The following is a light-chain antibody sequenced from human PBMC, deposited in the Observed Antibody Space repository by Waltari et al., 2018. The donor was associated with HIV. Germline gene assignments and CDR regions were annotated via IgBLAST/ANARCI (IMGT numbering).Light chain of an antibody. CDR1: SSDAGGYNL. Sequence: QSALTQPASVSGSPGPSITISCTGPSSDAGGYNLFSSYQQHPGKASKLMIYEVSKRPSGVSNRFSGSKSGNTASLTISGLQAEDEADYYCCAYAGSTTYVIFGGGTKLTVL. V-gene: IGLV2-23*02. CDR3: CAYAGSTTYVI. J-gene: IGLJ2*01. CDR2: EVS.